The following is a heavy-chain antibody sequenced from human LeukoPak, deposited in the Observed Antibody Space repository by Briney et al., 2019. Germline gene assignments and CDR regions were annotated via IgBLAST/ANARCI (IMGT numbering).Heavy chain of an antibody. D-gene: IGHD3-9*01. J-gene: IGHJ4*02. Sequence: SETLSLTCTGSGGSISSYYWSWLRQPAGKGLEWIGRIYTSGSTNYNPSLKSRVTISVDTSKNQFSLKLSSVTAADTAVYYCARGGNYDILTGYYLWGQGTLVTVSS. V-gene: IGHV4-4*07. CDR3: ARGGNYDILTGYYL. CDR1: GGSISSYY. CDR2: IYTSGST.